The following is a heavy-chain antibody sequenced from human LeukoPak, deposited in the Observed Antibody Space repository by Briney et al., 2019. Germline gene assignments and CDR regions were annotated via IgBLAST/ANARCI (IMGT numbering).Heavy chain of an antibody. J-gene: IGHJ4*02. Sequence: GGSLRLSCAASGFSFSSSWMHWVRQAPGKGLVWVSRINTDGSDTNYADSIMGRFTISRDNAKNTLFLQMNSLRAEDTAIYYCATDYWGSLNYWGQGTLVTVSS. CDR1: GFSFSSSW. CDR2: INTDGSDT. V-gene: IGHV3-74*01. CDR3: ATDYWGSLNY. D-gene: IGHD7-27*01.